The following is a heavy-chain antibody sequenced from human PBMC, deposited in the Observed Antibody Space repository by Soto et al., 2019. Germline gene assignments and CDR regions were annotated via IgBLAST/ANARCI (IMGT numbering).Heavy chain of an antibody. CDR2: IKSKTDGGTT. J-gene: IGHJ6*02. Sequence: EGSLRLSCAASGFTYSNAWMSWVRQAPGKGLEWVGRIKSKTDGGTTDYAAPVKGRFTSSRDDSKNTLYLQMNSLKTEDTAVYYCTTGGAAPTYYYYGMDVWGQGTTVTVSS. CDR3: TTGGAAPTYYYYGMDV. V-gene: IGHV3-15*01. D-gene: IGHD6-6*01. CDR1: GFTYSNAW.